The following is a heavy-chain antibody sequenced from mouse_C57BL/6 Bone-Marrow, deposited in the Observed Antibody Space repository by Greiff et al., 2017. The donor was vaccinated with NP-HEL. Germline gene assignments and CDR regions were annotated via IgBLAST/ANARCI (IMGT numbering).Heavy chain of an antibody. CDR2: IDPSDSET. CDR1: GYTFTSYW. J-gene: IGHJ3*01. D-gene: IGHD2-1*01. CDR3: ARDGNYVLFAY. V-gene: IGHV1-52*01. Sequence: QVQLQHPGAELVRPGSSVKLSCKASGYTFTSYWMHWVKQRPIQGLEWIGNIDPSDSETHYNQKFKDKATLTVDKSSSTAYMQLSSLTSEDSAVYYCARDGNYVLFAYWGQGTLVTVSA.